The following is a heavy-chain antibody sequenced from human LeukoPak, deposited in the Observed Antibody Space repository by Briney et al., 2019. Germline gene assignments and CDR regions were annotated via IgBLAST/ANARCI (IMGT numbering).Heavy chain of an antibody. D-gene: IGHD2-8*02. V-gene: IGHV3-11*01. CDR2: ISSSGSTI. CDR1: GFTFSEYY. J-gene: IGHJ4*02. CDR3: ARGLVAFDY. Sequence: GGSLRLSCAASGFTFSEYYMRWIRQAPGKGLEWVSYISSSGSTIFYADSVKGRSPTSRHSANNSLYLQMNSLGAEDTAEDYCARGLVAFDYWGQGTRVTVSS.